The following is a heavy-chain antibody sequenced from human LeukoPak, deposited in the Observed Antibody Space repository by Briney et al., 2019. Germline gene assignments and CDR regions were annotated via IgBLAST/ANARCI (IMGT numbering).Heavy chain of an antibody. D-gene: IGHD3-10*01. J-gene: IGHJ5*02. Sequence: PGGSLRLSCAASGFTFSSYSMNWVRQAPGKGLEWVSYISSSSSTIYYADSVKGRFTISRENAKNTLYMQMNSLRAEDTAVYYCARRVRYYYGSGSSNWFDRWGQGTLVTVSS. V-gene: IGHV3-48*01. CDR3: ARRVRYYYGSGSSNWFDR. CDR1: GFTFSSYS. CDR2: ISSSSSTI.